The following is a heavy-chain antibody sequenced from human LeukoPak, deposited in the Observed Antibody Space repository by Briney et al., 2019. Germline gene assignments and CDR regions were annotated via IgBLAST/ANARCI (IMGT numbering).Heavy chain of an antibody. J-gene: IGHJ6*02. V-gene: IGHV1-69*13. CDR3: ARDRAVGQSGYYYYGMDV. CDR1: GYTFTSYG. D-gene: IGHD6-19*01. Sequence: SVKVSCKASGYTFTSYGISWVRQAPGQGLEWMGGIIPIFGTANYAQKFQGRVTITADESTSTAYMELSSLRSEDTAVYYCARDRAVGQSGYYYYGMDVWGQGTTVTVSS. CDR2: IIPIFGTA.